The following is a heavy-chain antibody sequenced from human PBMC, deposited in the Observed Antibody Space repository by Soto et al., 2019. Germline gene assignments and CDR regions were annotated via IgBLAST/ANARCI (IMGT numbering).Heavy chain of an antibody. D-gene: IGHD3-10*01. CDR3: VKDRVPGADGNYYGMDV. Sequence: QVQLVDSGGGVVQPGRSLRLSCRVSGFTFNNSGMHWVRQAPGKGLEWMAVISYDGSDKYYADSVKGRVIISRDNSKNTLNWKMNSLKAEDTAIYYCVKDRVPGADGNYYGMDVGGQATTFTVS. V-gene: IGHV3-30*18. J-gene: IGHJ6*02. CDR1: GFTFNNSG. CDR2: ISYDGSDK.